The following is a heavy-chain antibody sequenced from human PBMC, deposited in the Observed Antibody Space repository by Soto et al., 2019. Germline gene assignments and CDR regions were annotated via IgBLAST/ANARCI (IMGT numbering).Heavy chain of an antibody. CDR1: GCSISIYS. Sequence: PPETLDSTGPVSGCSISIYSWAWTRWAAGKGPEWIGSIYTSGSTNYNPSIKSRVTMSVDTSKNQLSLKLSPVNAAETAVYYCARAGIAAAVPYYYYGMDVWGQGTTVTVS. CDR2: IYTSGST. D-gene: IGHD6-13*01. CDR3: ARAGIAAAVPYYYYGMDV. V-gene: IGHV4-4*07. J-gene: IGHJ6*02.